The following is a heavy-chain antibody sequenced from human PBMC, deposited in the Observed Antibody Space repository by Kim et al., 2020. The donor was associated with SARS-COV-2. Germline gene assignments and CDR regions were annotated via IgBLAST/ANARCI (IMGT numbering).Heavy chain of an antibody. CDR2: TYYSGST. CDR3: ARDDAAVAGTGFDY. CDR1: GGSISSYY. V-gene: IGHV4-59*01. J-gene: IGHJ4*02. Sequence: SETLSLTCTVSGGSISSYYWSWIRQPPGKGLEWIGYTYYSGSTNYNPSLKSRVTISVDTSKNQFSLKLRSVTAAETAVYYCARDDAAVAGTGFDYWGQGTLVTVSS. D-gene: IGHD6-19*01.